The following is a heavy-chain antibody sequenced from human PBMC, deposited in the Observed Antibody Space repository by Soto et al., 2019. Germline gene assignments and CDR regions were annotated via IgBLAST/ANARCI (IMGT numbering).Heavy chain of an antibody. D-gene: IGHD1-26*01. CDR2: IKSKTDGGTT. Sequence: GGSLRLSCAASGFTFSNAWMSWVRQAPGKGLEWVGRIKSKTDGGTTDYAAPVKGRFTISRDDSKNTLYLQMNSLKTEDTAVYYCTTDASYHYYYYGMDVWGQGTTVTVSS. J-gene: IGHJ6*02. CDR3: TTDASYHYYYYGMDV. CDR1: GFTFSNAW. V-gene: IGHV3-15*01.